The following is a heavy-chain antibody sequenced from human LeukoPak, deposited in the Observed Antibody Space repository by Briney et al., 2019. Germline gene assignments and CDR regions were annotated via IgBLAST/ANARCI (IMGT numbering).Heavy chain of an antibody. CDR2: IYPRDGST. CDR1: GYTFTINY. CDR3: ARDQEGFDY. Sequence: ASVKVSCKASGYTFTINYIHWVRQAPGQGLEWMGMIYPRDGSTSYAQKFQGRVTVTRDTSTSTVHMELSGLRSEDTAVYYCARDQEGFDYWGQGTLVTVSS. V-gene: IGHV1-46*01. J-gene: IGHJ4*02.